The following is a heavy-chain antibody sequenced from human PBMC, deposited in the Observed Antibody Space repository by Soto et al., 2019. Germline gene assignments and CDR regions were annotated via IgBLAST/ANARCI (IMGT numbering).Heavy chain of an antibody. V-gene: IGHV4-30-4*01. CDR1: GGSVSSGGYY. D-gene: IGHD3-22*01. Sequence: SETLSLTCTVSGGSVSSGGYYWSWIRQPPGKGLEWIGYIYYSGSTYYNPSLKSRVTISVDTSKNQFSLKLSSVTAADTAVYYCARDSRVDSSGYTQINWFDPWGQGTLVTVS. CDR3: ARDSRVDSSGYTQINWFDP. J-gene: IGHJ5*02. CDR2: IYYSGST.